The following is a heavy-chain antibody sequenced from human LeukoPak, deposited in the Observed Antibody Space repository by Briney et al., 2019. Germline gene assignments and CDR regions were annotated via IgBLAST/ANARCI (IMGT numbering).Heavy chain of an antibody. D-gene: IGHD1-26*01. CDR3: TRGAPQADVFDI. J-gene: IGHJ3*02. CDR1: GFTFSVTW. V-gene: IGHV3-15*01. CDR2: FKSKVAGGTT. Sequence: PGESLRLSCAASGFTFSVTWVSWVRQAPGRGLEWVGRFKSKVAGGTTDYAAPVAGRFTISRDDSKNMLYLQMNSLKTEDTGVYYCTRGAPQADVFDIWGQGTMVTVSS.